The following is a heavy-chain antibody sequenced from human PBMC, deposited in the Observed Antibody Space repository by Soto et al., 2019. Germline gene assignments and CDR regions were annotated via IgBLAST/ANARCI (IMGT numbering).Heavy chain of an antibody. J-gene: IGHJ4*02. CDR1: GFTFNSYS. CDR3: ARAGYYGSGILL. V-gene: IGHV3-48*02. Sequence: EVQLVESGGGLVQPGGSLRLSGAASGFTFNSYSMNWVRQAPGKGLEWVSYISSSSSTIYYADSVKGRFTISRDNAKNSLYLQMNSLRDEDTAVYYCARAGYYGSGILLWGQGTLVTVSS. CDR2: ISSSSSTI. D-gene: IGHD3-10*01.